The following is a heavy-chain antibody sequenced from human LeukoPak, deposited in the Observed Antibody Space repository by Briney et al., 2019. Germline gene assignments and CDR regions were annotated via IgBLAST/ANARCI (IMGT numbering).Heavy chain of an antibody. D-gene: IGHD3-3*01. CDR2: FDPEDGGT. CDR1: GSTFTDVS. Sequence: AASVKVSCKVSGSTFTDVSMHWVRQAPGGGLEWMGGFDPEDGGTLYTEKFKGRLTLTEATSTDPAYMELSKLTSDDTAVYYCVMAETVGDRYYFYMDVWGEGTTVTVSS. J-gene: IGHJ6*03. CDR3: VMAETVGDRYYFYMDV. V-gene: IGHV1-24*01.